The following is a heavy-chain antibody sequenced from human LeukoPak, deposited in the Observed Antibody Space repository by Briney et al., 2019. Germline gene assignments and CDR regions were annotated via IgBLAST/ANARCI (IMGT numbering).Heavy chain of an antibody. D-gene: IGHD1-14*01. CDR2: IYTDGSST. V-gene: IGHV3-74*01. CDR3: ARGASNRFDY. Sequence: GSLRLSCAASGFTFSNYWMHWVRQAPGKGLVWVSRIYTDGSSTNYADSVKGRFTISRDNVKNTLYLQMNSLRGEDTAVYYCARGASNRFDYWGQGTLVTVSS. J-gene: IGHJ4*02. CDR1: GFTFSNYW.